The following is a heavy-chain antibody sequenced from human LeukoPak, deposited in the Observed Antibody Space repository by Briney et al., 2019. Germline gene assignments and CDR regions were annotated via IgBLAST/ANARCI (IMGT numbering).Heavy chain of an antibody. CDR3: ARLKLGSVGKPNYYYYYMDV. CDR2: IIPIFGTA. Sequence: RASVKVSCKASGGTFSSYTISWVRQAPGQGLEWMGGIIPIFGTANYAQKFQGRVTITADESTSTAYMELSSLRSEDTAVYYCARLKLGSVGKPNYYYYYMDVWGKGTTVTVSS. V-gene: IGHV1-69*13. CDR1: GGTFSSYT. J-gene: IGHJ6*03. D-gene: IGHD1-26*01.